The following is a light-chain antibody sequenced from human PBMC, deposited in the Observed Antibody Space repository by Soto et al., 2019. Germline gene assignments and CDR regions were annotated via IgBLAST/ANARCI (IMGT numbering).Light chain of an antibody. CDR3: QQYGSAPVT. V-gene: IGKV3-20*01. Sequence: EIVLTQSPGTLSLSPGERATLSCRASQSVSSSYLAWYQQKPGQAPRLLIYGASSRDAGIPDRFSGSGSWTDFTVPNSSLEPEDFAVYCCQQYGSAPVTFGRGTRLEI. CDR2: GAS. CDR1: QSVSSSY. J-gene: IGKJ5*01.